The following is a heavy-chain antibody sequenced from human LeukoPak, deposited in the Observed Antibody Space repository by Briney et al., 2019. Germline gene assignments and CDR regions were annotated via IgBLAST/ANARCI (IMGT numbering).Heavy chain of an antibody. CDR3: AKRDYDFLTGYYETYYYYYYMDV. J-gene: IGHJ6*03. Sequence: GGSLRLSCAASGFTFSSYAMHWVRQAPGKGLEWVAVISYDGSNKYYADSVKGRFTISRDNAKNSLYLQMNSLRAEDTAVYYCAKRDYDFLTGYYETYYYYYYMDVWGKGTTVTISS. D-gene: IGHD3-9*01. CDR1: GFTFSSYA. CDR2: ISYDGSNK. V-gene: IGHV3-30*04.